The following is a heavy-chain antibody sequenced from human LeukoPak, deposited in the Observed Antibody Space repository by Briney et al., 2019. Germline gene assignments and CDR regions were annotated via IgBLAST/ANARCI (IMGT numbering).Heavy chain of an antibody. Sequence: GGSLRLSCAASGLTFNNYVLSWVRQAPGKGLEWVSAISGSGTTTYYADSVKGRFTISRDNSKNMVYLQMNSLRAEDTAVYCCAKGLDSGTYSRYYFDYWGQGTLVTVSS. CDR2: ISGSGTTT. CDR3: AKGLDSGTYSRYYFDY. D-gene: IGHD1-26*01. J-gene: IGHJ4*02. V-gene: IGHV3-23*01. CDR1: GLTFNNYV.